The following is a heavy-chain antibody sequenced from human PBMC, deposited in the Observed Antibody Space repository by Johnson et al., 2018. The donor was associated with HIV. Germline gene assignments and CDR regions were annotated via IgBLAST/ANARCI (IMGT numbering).Heavy chain of an antibody. CDR1: GFTFSDCA. CDR2: ISWNSGSI. D-gene: IGHD6-19*01. V-gene: IGHV3-9*01. CDR3: AKDLEEGQQWLIGAFDI. Sequence: VQLVESGGGLVQPRGSLRLSCAASGFTFSDCAMSWVRQGPGKGLEWVSGISWNSGSIGYADSVKGRFTISRDNAKNSLYLQMNSLRAEDTAFYYCAKDLEEGQQWLIGAFDIWGQGTMVTVSS. J-gene: IGHJ3*02.